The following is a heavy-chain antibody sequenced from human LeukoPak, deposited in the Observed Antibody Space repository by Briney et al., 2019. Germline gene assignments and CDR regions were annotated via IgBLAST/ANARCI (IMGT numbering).Heavy chain of an antibody. V-gene: IGHV4-39*07. CDR2: IYYSGST. CDR3: ARNSRTYGDYDF. D-gene: IGHD4-17*01. Sequence: SETLSLTCSVSGASTSNSSYYWGWIRQPPGKGLEWIGSIYYSGSTYYNPSLNSRVTISSDTSKNQFSLKLNSVTAADTAVYYCARNSRTYGDYDFWGQGTLVTVSS. CDR1: GASTSNSSYY. J-gene: IGHJ4*02.